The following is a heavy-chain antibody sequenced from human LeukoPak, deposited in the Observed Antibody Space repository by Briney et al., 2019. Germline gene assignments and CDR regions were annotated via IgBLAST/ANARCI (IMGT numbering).Heavy chain of an antibody. D-gene: IGHD5-24*01. Sequence: ASVKVSCKASGGTFSSYAISWVRQAPGQGLEWMGGIIPIFGTANYAQKFQGRVTITTDESTSTAYMELSSLRSEDTAVYYCARGPPMATDAFDIWGQGTMVTVSS. J-gene: IGHJ3*02. CDR1: GGTFSSYA. CDR2: IIPIFGTA. V-gene: IGHV1-69*05. CDR3: ARGPPMATDAFDI.